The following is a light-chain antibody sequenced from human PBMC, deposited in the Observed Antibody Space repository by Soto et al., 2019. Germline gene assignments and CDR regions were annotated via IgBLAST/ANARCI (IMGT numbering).Light chain of an antibody. CDR1: QDIRND. Sequence: AIQMTQSPTSLSASVGDRVTITAVTSQDIRNDVGWYQQKPGKAPKVLIHAVSTLQSGVPSRFSGSGSGTDVTLTISSLQPEDFATYYCLQDYNYPWTFGQGTKVDIK. CDR2: AVS. CDR3: LQDYNYPWT. V-gene: IGKV1-6*01. J-gene: IGKJ1*01.